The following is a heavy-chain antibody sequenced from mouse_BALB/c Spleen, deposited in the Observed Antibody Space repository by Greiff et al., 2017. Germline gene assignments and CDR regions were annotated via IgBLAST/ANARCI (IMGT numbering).Heavy chain of an antibody. Sequence: VQLQQSGAELVKPGASVKLSCTASGFNIKDTYMHWVKQRPEQGLEWIGRIDPANGNTKYDPKFQGKATITADTSSNTAYLQLSSLTSEDTAVYYCARCYDGHYTGGFAYWGQGTLVTVSA. CDR2: IDPANGNT. J-gene: IGHJ3*01. D-gene: IGHD2-3*01. V-gene: IGHV14-3*02. CDR1: GFNIKDTY. CDR3: ARCYDGHYTGGFAY.